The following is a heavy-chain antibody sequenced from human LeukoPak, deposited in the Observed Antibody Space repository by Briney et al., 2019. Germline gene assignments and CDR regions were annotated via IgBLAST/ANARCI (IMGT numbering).Heavy chain of an antibody. J-gene: IGHJ2*01. CDR1: GYAFTSYD. CDR2: MNPNSGNT. CDR3: ASYYGSGSYPSIDWYFDL. D-gene: IGHD3-10*01. V-gene: IGHV1-8*01. Sequence: GESMKISCKASGYAFTSYDINWLRQATGQGLEWMGWMNPNSGNTGYAQKFQGRVTMTRNTSISTAYMELSSLRSEDTAVYYCASYYGSGSYPSIDWYFDLWGRGTLVTVSS.